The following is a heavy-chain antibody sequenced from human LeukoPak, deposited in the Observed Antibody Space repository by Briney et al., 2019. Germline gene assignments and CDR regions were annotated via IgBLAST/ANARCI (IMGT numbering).Heavy chain of an antibody. V-gene: IGHV3-7*01. CDR3: AREQLTGSSWYRGGVDY. J-gene: IGHJ4*02. Sequence: GGSLRLSCAASGFTFSTYWMTWVRQAPGKGLEWVANIKQDGSEKYYVDSVKGRFTISRDNAKNSLYLQMNSLRAEDTAVYYCAREQLTGSSWYRGGVDYWGQGTLVTVSS. D-gene: IGHD6-13*01. CDR2: IKQDGSEK. CDR1: GFTFSTYW.